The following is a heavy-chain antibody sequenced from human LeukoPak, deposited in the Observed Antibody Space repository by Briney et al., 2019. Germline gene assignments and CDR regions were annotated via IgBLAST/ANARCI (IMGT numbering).Heavy chain of an antibody. CDR2: ISYDGSNK. Sequence: GGSLRLSCAASGFTFSSYGMHWVRQAPGKGLEWVAVISYDGSNKYYADSVKGRFTISRDNSKNTLYLQMNSLRAEDTAVYYCAKDHSYPSYWYFDLWGRGTLVTVSS. CDR3: AKDHSYPSYWYFDL. D-gene: IGHD2-15*01. CDR1: GFTFSSYG. J-gene: IGHJ2*01. V-gene: IGHV3-30*18.